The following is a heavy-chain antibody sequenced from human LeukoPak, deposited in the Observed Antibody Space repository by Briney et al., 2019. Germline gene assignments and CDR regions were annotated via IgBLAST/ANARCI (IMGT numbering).Heavy chain of an antibody. CDR3: ARSLRFGELLSLDY. CDR2: MNPNSGNT. Sequence: ASVKVSCKASGGTFSSYDINWVRQATGQGLEWMGWMNPNSGNTGYAQKFQGRVTITRNTSISTAYMELSSLRSEDTAVYYCARSLRFGELLSLDYWGQGTLVTVSS. CDR1: GGTFSSYD. D-gene: IGHD3-10*01. J-gene: IGHJ4*02. V-gene: IGHV1-8*03.